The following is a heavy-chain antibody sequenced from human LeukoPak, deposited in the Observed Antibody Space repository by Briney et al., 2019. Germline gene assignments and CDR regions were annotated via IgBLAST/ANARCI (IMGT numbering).Heavy chain of an antibody. CDR1: GFTFDDYA. CDR3: ARDPGYYDSSGYYRHDAFDI. J-gene: IGHJ3*02. Sequence: GGSLRLSCVASGFTFDDYAMHWVRQAPGKGLEWVAGINWNSVSAVHADSLKGRLTISRDNAKNSLYLQMNSLRAEDTAVYYCARDPGYYDSSGYYRHDAFDIWGQGTMVTVSS. D-gene: IGHD3-22*01. V-gene: IGHV3-9*01. CDR2: INWNSVSA.